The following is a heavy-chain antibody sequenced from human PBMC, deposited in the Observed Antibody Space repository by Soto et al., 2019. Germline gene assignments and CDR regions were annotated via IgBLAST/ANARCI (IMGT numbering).Heavy chain of an antibody. D-gene: IGHD3-22*01. Sequence: PGESVKISCRGSGYSFTIYWIGWVRQMPGKGLEWMGIIYPGDSDTRYSPSFQGQVTISADKSISTAYLQWSSLKASDTAMYYCXRHSLLGYDSSGYYPGYWGQGTLVTVSS. CDR2: IYPGDSDT. V-gene: IGHV5-51*01. J-gene: IGHJ4*02. CDR1: GYSFTIYW. CDR3: XRHSLLGYDSSGYYPGY.